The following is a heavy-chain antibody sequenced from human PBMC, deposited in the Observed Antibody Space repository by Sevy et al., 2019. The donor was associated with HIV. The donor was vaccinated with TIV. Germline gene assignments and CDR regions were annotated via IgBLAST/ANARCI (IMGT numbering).Heavy chain of an antibody. Sequence: GESLKISCKASGYTFTSYYMHWVRQAPGQGLEWMGIINPSGGSTSYAQKFQGRVTMTRDTSTSTVYMELSSLRSEDTAVYYCARENIAVAYYFDYWGQGTLVTISS. D-gene: IGHD6-19*01. V-gene: IGHV1-46*01. CDR2: INPSGGST. CDR3: ARENIAVAYYFDY. J-gene: IGHJ4*02. CDR1: GYTFTSYY.